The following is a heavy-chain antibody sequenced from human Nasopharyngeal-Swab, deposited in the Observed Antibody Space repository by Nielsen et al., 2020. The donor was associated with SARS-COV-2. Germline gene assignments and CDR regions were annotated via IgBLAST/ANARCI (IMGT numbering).Heavy chain of an antibody. CDR3: ARGEYHYYYYMDV. J-gene: IGHJ6*03. CDR2: IYSGGST. CDR1: GFTVTSNY. D-gene: IGHD6-6*01. V-gene: IGHV3-53*01. Sequence: GGSLRLSCAASGFTVTSNYMSWVRQAPGKGLEWVSVIYSGGSTYYADSVKGRFTISRDNSKNTLYLQMNSLRAEDTAVYYCARGEYHYYYYMDVWGKGTTVTVSS.